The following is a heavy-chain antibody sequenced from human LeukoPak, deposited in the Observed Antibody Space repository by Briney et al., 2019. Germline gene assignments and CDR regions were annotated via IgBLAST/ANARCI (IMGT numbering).Heavy chain of an antibody. V-gene: IGHV5-51*01. CDR2: IYPGDSDI. Sequence: GESLKISCKGSGYSFTTYWIAWVRQMPGKGPEWMGIIYPGDSDISYSPSFQGQVTISVDKSISTAYLQWSSLKASDTAMYYCARRAYSGYEFDYWGQGTLVTVSS. J-gene: IGHJ4*02. CDR1: GYSFTTYW. CDR3: ARRAYSGYEFDY. D-gene: IGHD5-12*01.